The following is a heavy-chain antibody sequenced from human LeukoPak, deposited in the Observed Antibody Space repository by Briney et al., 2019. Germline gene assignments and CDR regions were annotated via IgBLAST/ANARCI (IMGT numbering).Heavy chain of an antibody. V-gene: IGHV3-48*03. Sequence: GGSLRLSCAVSGFTFSSYEMNWVRQAPGKGLEWVSYISSRGTTIYYVDSVKGRFTISRDNAKNSLYLQMNSLRAEDTAVYYCARSPALRDYFDYWGQGTLVTVSS. J-gene: IGHJ4*02. CDR1: GFTFSSYE. CDR2: ISSRGTTI. CDR3: ARSPALRDYFDY.